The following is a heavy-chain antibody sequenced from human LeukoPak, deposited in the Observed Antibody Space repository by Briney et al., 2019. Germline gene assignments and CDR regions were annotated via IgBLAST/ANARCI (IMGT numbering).Heavy chain of an antibody. V-gene: IGHV5-51*01. CDR1: GYSFTTYW. CDR2: IYPGDSDT. Sequence: GESLKISCKGSGYSFTTYWIGWVRQMPGKGLEWMGIIYPGDSDTRYSPSFQGQVTISDDKSISTAYLQWSSLEASDTAMYYCAKGVRSGTYYNCFDPWGQGTLVTVSS. D-gene: IGHD1-26*01. J-gene: IGHJ5*02. CDR3: AKGVRSGTYYNCFDP.